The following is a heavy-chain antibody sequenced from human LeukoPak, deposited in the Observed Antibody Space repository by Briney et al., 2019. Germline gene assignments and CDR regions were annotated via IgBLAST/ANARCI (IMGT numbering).Heavy chain of an antibody. Sequence: ASVKVSCKASGGTFSSYAISWVRQAPGQGLEWMGGIIPTFGTANYAQKFQGRVTITADESTSTAYMELSSLRSEDTAVYYCARDLYSNYETYYYYGMDVWGQGTTVTVSS. CDR3: ARDLYSNYETYYYYGMDV. J-gene: IGHJ6*02. CDR1: GGTFSSYA. V-gene: IGHV1-69*13. D-gene: IGHD4-11*01. CDR2: IIPTFGTA.